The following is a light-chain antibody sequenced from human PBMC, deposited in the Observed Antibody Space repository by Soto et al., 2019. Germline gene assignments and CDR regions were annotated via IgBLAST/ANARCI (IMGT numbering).Light chain of an antibody. CDR3: QQSYNTPRT. Sequence: DIQMTQSPSSLSASVGDRVTITCRASQSISSYLNWYQQKPGKAPKLLIYAASSLQSGVPSRFSGSGSGTDFTLTISSLQPEDFATYYCQQSYNTPRTFGPGTRLEIK. CDR2: AAS. CDR1: QSISSY. J-gene: IGKJ2*02. V-gene: IGKV1-39*01.